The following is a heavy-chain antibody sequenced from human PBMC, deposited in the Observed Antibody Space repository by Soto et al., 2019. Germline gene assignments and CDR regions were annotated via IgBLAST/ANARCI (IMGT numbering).Heavy chain of an antibody. CDR1: GFTFSSYS. J-gene: IGHJ4*02. V-gene: IGHV3-21*01. CDR3: ARWSDYDLLAWVH. CDR2: ISSSSSYI. D-gene: IGHD4-17*01. Sequence: PGGSLRLSCAASGFTFSSYSMKWVRQAPGKGLEWVSSISSSSSYIYYADSVKGRFTISRDNAKNSLYLQMNSLRAEDTAVYYCARWSDYDLLAWVHWGQGTLVTVSS.